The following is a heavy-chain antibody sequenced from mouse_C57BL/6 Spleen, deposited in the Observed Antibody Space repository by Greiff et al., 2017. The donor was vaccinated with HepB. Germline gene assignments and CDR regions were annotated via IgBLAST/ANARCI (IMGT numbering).Heavy chain of an antibody. Sequence: QVQLKESGAELVRPGASVTLSCKASGYTFTDYEMHWVKQTPVHGLEWIGAIDPETGGTAYNQKFKGKAILTADKSSSTAYMELRSLTSEDSAVYYCTRRGIWLRLDYWGQGTTLTVSS. CDR2: IDPETGGT. D-gene: IGHD2-2*01. CDR3: TRRGIWLRLDY. J-gene: IGHJ2*01. CDR1: GYTFTDYE. V-gene: IGHV1-15*01.